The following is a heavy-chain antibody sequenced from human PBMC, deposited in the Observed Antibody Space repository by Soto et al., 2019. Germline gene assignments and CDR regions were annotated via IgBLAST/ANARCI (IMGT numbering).Heavy chain of an antibody. Sequence: ASVKVSCKASGYTFSDYGITWVRQAPGQGLEWMGWISVYNGNTNYAQKLQGRVTMTTDTSTSTAYMELRSLRSDDTAVYYCARVEGGSYYDFSFDYWGQGTLVTVSS. CDR2: ISVYNGNT. D-gene: IGHD1-26*01. J-gene: IGHJ4*02. V-gene: IGHV1-18*01. CDR1: GYTFSDYG. CDR3: ARVEGGSYYDFSFDY.